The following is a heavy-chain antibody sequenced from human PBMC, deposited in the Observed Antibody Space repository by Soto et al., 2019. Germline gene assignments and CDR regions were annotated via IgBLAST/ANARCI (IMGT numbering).Heavy chain of an antibody. Sequence: RASVKVSCKASGYTFSSYGVTWVRHAPGQGLEWMGWISAYNGNTDYAQKFQGRLTMTTDTSTKTAYMEVRSLRSDDTAVYYCASKQGSGYCSSASCRTGMDVWGQGTTVTVYS. CDR2: ISAYNGNT. J-gene: IGHJ6*02. D-gene: IGHD2-2*01. CDR3: ASKQGSGYCSSASCRTGMDV. V-gene: IGHV1-18*01. CDR1: GYTFSSYG.